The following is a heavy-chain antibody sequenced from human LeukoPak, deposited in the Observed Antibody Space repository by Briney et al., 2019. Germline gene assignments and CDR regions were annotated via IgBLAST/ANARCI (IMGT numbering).Heavy chain of an antibody. J-gene: IGHJ4*02. D-gene: IGHD3-22*01. CDR3: ASFPLPSYYGSSGIY. CDR2: ISGSGGST. V-gene: IGHV3-23*01. CDR1: GFTFSSYA. Sequence: GGSLRLSCAASGFTFSSYAMSWVRQAPGKGLEWVSAISGSGGSTYYADSVKGRFTISRDNSKNTLYLQMNSLRAEDTAVYYCASFPLPSYYGSSGIYWGQGTLVTVSS.